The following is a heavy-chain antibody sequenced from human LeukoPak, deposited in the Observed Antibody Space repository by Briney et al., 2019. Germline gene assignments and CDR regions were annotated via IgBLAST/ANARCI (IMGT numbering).Heavy chain of an antibody. V-gene: IGHV1-69*13. D-gene: IGHD6-6*01. Sequence: VASVKVSCKASGGTFSSYAISWVRQAPGQGLKWMGGIIPIFGTANYAQKFQGRVTITADESTSTAYMELSSLRSEDTAVYYCARVGKYSSSSVAWGQGTLVTVSS. J-gene: IGHJ5*02. CDR2: IIPIFGTA. CDR3: ARVGKYSSSSVA. CDR1: GGTFSSYA.